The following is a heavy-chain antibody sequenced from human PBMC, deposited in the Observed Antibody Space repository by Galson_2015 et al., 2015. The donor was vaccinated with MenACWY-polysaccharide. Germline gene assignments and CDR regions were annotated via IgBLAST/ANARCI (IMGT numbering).Heavy chain of an antibody. CDR2: IPYDEGNK. Sequence: SLRLSCAASGFTFSSYAIHWVRQAPGKGLEWVAVIPYDEGNKYYRDSVKGRFTLSRDNSKNTVFLEMNSLRAEDTGLNYCAREFCSITSCPGMDFWGQGTTVTVSS. J-gene: IGHJ6*02. CDR3: AREFCSITSCPGMDF. D-gene: IGHD2-2*01. V-gene: IGHV3-30-3*01. CDR1: GFTFSSYA.